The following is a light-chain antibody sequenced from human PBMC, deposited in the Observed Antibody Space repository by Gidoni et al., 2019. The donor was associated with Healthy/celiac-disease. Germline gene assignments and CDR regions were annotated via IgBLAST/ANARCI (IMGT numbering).Light chain of an antibody. J-gene: IGKJ3*01. Sequence: DIVLTQSPATLSLSPGERATLSCRASQSVSSYLAWYQQKPGQALRLLIYDASNRATGIPARFSGSGSGTDFTLTISSLEPEDFAVYYCQQRSNWPPIFTFGPGTKVDIK. CDR3: QQRSNWPPIFT. V-gene: IGKV3-11*01. CDR1: QSVSSY. CDR2: DAS.